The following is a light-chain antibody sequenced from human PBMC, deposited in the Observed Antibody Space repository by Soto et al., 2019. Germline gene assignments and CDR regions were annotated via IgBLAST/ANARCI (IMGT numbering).Light chain of an antibody. J-gene: IGKJ4*01. Sequence: EIVMTQSPATLSVSPGERATLSCRASQSVSSNLVWYQQKPGQAPRLLIYGASTRATGIPARFSGSGSGTEFTLTISSLQSEEFAVYYCQQYNNWPLTFGGGTQVEIK. V-gene: IGKV3-15*01. CDR3: QQYNNWPLT. CDR1: QSVSSN. CDR2: GAS.